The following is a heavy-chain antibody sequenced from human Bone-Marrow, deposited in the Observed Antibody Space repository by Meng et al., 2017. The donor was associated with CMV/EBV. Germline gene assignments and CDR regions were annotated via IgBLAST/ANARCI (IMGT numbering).Heavy chain of an antibody. J-gene: IGHJ4*02. D-gene: IGHD5-18*01. CDR1: GGSISSSSYY. CDR3: ARSSYSYGSDY. Sequence: SETLSLTCTVSGGSISSSSYYWSWIRQPPGKGLEWIGEINHSGSTNYNPSLKSRVTISVDTSKNQFSLKLSSVTAADTAVYYCARSSYSYGSDYWGQGTLVTVSS. V-gene: IGHV4-39*07. CDR2: INHSGST.